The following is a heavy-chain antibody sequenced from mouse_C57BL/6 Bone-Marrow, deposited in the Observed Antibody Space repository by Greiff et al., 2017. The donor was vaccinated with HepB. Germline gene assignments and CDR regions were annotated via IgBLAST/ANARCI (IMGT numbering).Heavy chain of an antibody. CDR3: ARRVYYGSSSGLWYFDV. Sequence: QVQLKQPGAELVKPGASVKMSCKASGYTFTSYWITWVKQRPGQGLEWIGDIYPGSGSTNYNEKFKSKATLTVDTSSSTAYMQLSSLTSEDSAVYFCARRVYYGSSSGLWYFDVWGTGTTVTVSS. CDR2: IYPGSGST. V-gene: IGHV1-55*01. D-gene: IGHD1-1*01. CDR1: GYTFTSYW. J-gene: IGHJ1*03.